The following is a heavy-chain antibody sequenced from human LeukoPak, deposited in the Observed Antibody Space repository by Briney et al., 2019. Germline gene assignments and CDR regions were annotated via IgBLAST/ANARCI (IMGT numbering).Heavy chain of an antibody. CDR3: ARVQAGFSAYFDY. V-gene: IGHV4-34*01. CDR2: INHSGST. J-gene: IGHJ4*02. D-gene: IGHD6-19*01. Sequence: PSETLSLTCPVDGGSFSGYYWSWIRQPPGKGLEWIGEINHSGSTNYNPSLKSRVTISVDTSKSQFSLKLSSVTAADTAVYYCARVQAGFSAYFDYWGQGTLVTVSS. CDR1: GGSFSGYY.